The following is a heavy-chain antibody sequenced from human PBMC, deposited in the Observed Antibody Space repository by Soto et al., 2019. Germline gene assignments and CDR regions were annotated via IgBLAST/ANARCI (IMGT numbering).Heavy chain of an antibody. CDR2: INYTGST. V-gene: IGHV4-34*01. CDR1: GGSFSGYY. Sequence: PSETLSLTCAVYGGSFSGYYWSWIRQPPGKGLEWIGEINYTGSTSYNPSLKRRVTFSADSSRGQFSLRLNSVTAADTAVYYCARTVLGPDLLADSFVDYYYYMDVWGQGTTVTVSS. J-gene: IGHJ6*03. D-gene: IGHD3-9*01. CDR3: ARTVLGPDLLADSFVDYYYYMDV.